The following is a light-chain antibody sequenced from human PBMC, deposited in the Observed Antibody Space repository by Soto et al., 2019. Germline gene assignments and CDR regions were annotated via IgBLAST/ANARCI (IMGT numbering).Light chain of an antibody. CDR3: QQRSNWPPSIT. J-gene: IGKJ5*01. V-gene: IGKV3-11*01. CDR2: DAS. Sequence: DIVLTQSPATLSLSPGERATLSCRASQSVSSYLAWYQQKPGQAPRLLIYDASNWATGIPARFSGSGSGTDFTLTISSLEPEDFAVYYCQQRSNWPPSITFGQGTRLEIK. CDR1: QSVSSY.